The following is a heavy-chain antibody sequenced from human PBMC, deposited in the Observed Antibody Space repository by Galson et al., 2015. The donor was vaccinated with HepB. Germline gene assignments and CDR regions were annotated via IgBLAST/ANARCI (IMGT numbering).Heavy chain of an antibody. CDR3: ARHGPYSGSYFTRSLDY. J-gene: IGHJ4*02. V-gene: IGHV5-10-1*01. D-gene: IGHD1-26*01. Sequence: QSGAEVKKPGESLTISCQGSGYSFTTYWISWVRQMPGKGLEWMGRIDPRDSYTNYSPSLQGHVTMSADKAISTAYLQWSSLKASDTAIYYCARHGPYSGSYFTRSLDYWGQGTLVSVSS. CDR2: IDPRDSYT. CDR1: GYSFTTYW.